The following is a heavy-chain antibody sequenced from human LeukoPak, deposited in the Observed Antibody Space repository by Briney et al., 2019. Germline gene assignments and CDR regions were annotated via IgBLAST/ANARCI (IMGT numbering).Heavy chain of an antibody. CDR2: INACNGNT. Sequence: ASVKVSCKTSGYTFTTYAFHWVRQAPGQRLEWMGSINACNGNTKFPQNLQGRVTIARDTSASTAYMELSSLRSEDTAVYYCAREPSSGSSNYYLDQWGQGTLVTVSS. CDR1: GYTFTTYA. D-gene: IGHD2-2*01. CDR3: AREPSSGSSNYYLDQ. V-gene: IGHV1-3*01. J-gene: IGHJ4*02.